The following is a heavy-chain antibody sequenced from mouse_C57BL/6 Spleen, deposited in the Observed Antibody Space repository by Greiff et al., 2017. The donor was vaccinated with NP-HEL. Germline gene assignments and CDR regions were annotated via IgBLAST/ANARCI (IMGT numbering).Heavy chain of an antibody. D-gene: IGHD1-3*01. V-gene: IGHV1-64*01. Sequence: QVQLQQPGAELVKPGASVKLSCKASGYTFTSYWMHWVKQRPGQGLEWIGMIHPNSGSTNYNEKFKSKATLTVEKSSSTAYMQLSSLTSEDSAVYYCARSGYYAMDYWGQGTSVTVSS. J-gene: IGHJ4*01. CDR2: IHPNSGST. CDR1: GYTFTSYW. CDR3: ARSGYYAMDY.